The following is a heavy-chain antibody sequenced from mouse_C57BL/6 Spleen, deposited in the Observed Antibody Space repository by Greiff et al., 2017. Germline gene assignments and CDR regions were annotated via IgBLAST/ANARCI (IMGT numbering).Heavy chain of an antibody. J-gene: IGHJ2*01. CDR3: ARDYYSNDIDY. V-gene: IGHV1-64*01. CDR1: GYTFTSYW. CDR2: IHPKSGST. D-gene: IGHD2-12*01. Sequence: QVQLQQPGAELVKPGASVKLSCKASGYTFTSYWMHWVKQRPGQGLEWIGMIHPKSGSTNYNEKFKSKATLTVDKSSRTAYMQHSSLTSEDSAVYYCARDYYSNDIDYWGQGTTLTVSA.